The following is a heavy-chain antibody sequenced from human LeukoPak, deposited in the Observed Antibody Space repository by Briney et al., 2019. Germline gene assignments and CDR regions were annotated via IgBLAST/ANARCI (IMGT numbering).Heavy chain of an antibody. CDR3: ARGGGYYDSSGSFTRGKPAYYFDY. J-gene: IGHJ4*02. CDR1: GGSFSGYY. D-gene: IGHD3-22*01. CDR2: INHSGST. V-gene: IGHV4-34*01. Sequence: SETLSLTCAVYGGSFSGYYWSWIRQPPGKGLEWLGEINHSGSTNYNPSLKSRVTISVDTSKNQFSLKLSSVTAADTAVYYCARGGGYYDSSGSFTRGKPAYYFDYWGQGTLVTVSS.